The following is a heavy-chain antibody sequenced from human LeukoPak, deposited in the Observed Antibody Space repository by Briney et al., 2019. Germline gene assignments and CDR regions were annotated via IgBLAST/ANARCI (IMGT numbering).Heavy chain of an antibody. D-gene: IGHD4-11*01. CDR2: ISGPGDVT. CDR1: GFTFNGYA. CDR3: AKGGSKAPDY. V-gene: IGHV3-23*01. J-gene: IGHJ4*02. Sequence: GGSLRLSCAASGFTFNGYAMSWVRQAPGKGLEWVSTISGPGDVTHYADSVKGRFTIYKDHFESTLCLQMNSLRAEDTAVYYCAKGGSKAPDYWGQGTLVTVSS.